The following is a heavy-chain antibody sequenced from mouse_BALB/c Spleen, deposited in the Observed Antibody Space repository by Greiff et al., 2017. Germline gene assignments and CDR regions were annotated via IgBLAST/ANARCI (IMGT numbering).Heavy chain of an antibody. CDR1: GFTFSDYY. CDR3: ARDIGRTSAWFAY. J-gene: IGHJ3*01. Sequence: DVMLVESGGGLVKPGGSLKLSCAASGFTFSDYYMYWVRQTPEKRLEWVATISDGGSYTYYPDSVKGRFTISRDNAKNNLYLQMSSLKSEDTAMYYCARDIGRTSAWFAYWGQGTLVTVSA. CDR2: ISDGGSYT. V-gene: IGHV5-4*02. D-gene: IGHD2-14*01.